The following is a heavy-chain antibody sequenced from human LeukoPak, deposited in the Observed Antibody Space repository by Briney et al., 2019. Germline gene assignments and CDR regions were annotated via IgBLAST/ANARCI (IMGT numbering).Heavy chain of an antibody. D-gene: IGHD3-16*01. CDR1: GYSFTNHP. J-gene: IGHJ4*02. Sequence: ASVRVSCKTSGYSFTNHPITWVRQAPGQGLEWVGWISEYSDITKYAQKFQGRVTLTKDTSTTTAYMELRSLTSDGTAVYYCARDVRGGEDYWGQGTLVTVSS. CDR2: ISEYSDIT. CDR3: ARDVRGGEDY. V-gene: IGHV1-18*01.